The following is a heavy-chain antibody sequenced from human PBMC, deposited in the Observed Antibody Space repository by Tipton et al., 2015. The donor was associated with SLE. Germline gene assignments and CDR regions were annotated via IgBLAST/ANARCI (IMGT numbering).Heavy chain of an antibody. CDR1: GGSISRSSDY. CDR2: INYSGST. D-gene: IGHD3-3*01. CDR3: ARERESYYDFWSGYHPFDY. J-gene: IGHJ4*02. V-gene: IGHV4-39*07. Sequence: TLSLTCTVSGGSISRSSDYWGWIRQPPGKGLEWIGSINYSGSTYYNPSLKSRVTISVDTSKNQFSLKLSSVTAADTAVYYCARERESYYDFWSGYHPFDYWGQGTLVTVSS.